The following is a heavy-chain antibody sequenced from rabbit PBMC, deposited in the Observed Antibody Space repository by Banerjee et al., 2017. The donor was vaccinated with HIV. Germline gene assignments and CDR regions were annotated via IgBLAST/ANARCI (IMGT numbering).Heavy chain of an antibody. D-gene: IGHD1-1*01. CDR2: IYTTSGST. Sequence: QQQLEESGGGLVKPGGTLTLTCKASGIDFSSYYRMCWVRQAPGRGLELIACIYTTSGSTWYASWVNGRFTISRSTSLNTVDLQMTSLTAADTATYFCARMLVVVVINLWGQGTLVTVS. J-gene: IGHJ4*01. CDR1: GIDFSSYYR. CDR3: ARMLVVVVINL. V-gene: IGHV1S43*01.